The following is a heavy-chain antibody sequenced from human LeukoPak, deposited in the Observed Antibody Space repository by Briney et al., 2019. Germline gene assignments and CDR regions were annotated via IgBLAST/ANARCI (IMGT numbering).Heavy chain of an antibody. V-gene: IGHV4-59*01. J-gene: IGHJ4*02. Sequence: SETLSLTCTVSDGSISSYFWSWIRQPPGKGLEWIGHIYYSGSTNYNPSLKSRVTISVDTSKNQFSLQLRSVTAADTAVYYCARDGGYNSGWPYFGYWGQGTLVPVSS. CDR3: ARDGGYNSGWPYFGY. CDR1: DGSISSYF. D-gene: IGHD6-19*01. CDR2: IYYSGST.